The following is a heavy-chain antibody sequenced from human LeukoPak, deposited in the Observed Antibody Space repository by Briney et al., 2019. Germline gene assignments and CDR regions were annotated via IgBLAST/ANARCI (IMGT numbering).Heavy chain of an antibody. CDR2: INAGNGNT. J-gene: IGHJ4*02. CDR3: ARGATKARRITIFGVVITYYFDY. D-gene: IGHD3-3*01. CDR1: GYTFTSYA. V-gene: IGHV1-3*01. Sequence: ASVKVSCKASGYTFTSYAMHWVRQAPGQRLEWMGWINAGNGNTKYSQKFQGRVTITRDTSASTAYMELSSLRSEDTAVYYCARGATKARRITIFGVVITYYFDYWGQGTLVTVSS.